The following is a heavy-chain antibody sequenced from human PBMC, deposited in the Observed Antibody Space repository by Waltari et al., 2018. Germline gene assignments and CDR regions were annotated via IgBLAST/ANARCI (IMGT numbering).Heavy chain of an antibody. D-gene: IGHD6-19*01. Sequence: EVQLVESGGGVVRPGGSLRLSCAASGFTFDDYAMHWVRQAPGKGLEWVSLISWDGGSTYYADSVKGRFTISRDNSKNSLYLQMNSLRAEDTALYYCAKDLSWRVPSGWGFDYWGQGTLVTVSS. V-gene: IGHV3-43D*04. CDR1: GFTFDDYA. J-gene: IGHJ4*02. CDR3: AKDLSWRVPSGWGFDY. CDR2: ISWDGGST.